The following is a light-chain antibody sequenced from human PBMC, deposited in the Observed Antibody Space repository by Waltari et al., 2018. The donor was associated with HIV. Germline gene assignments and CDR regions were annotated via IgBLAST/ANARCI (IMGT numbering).Light chain of an antibody. V-gene: IGLV1-44*01. CDR3: AAWDDSLNGLL. Sequence: QSVLTRPPSASGTPGQGVTISCSGSSSNIGSNAVHWYRQLPGTAPKVLIYSNNQRPSGVPDRFSGSKSGTSASLAISGLQSEDDADYYCAAWDDSLNGLLFGGGTKLTVL. J-gene: IGLJ2*01. CDR1: SSNIGSNA. CDR2: SNN.